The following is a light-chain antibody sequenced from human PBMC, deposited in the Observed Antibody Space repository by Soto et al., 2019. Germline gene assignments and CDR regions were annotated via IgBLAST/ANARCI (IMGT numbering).Light chain of an antibody. J-gene: IGKJ4*01. Sequence: DIQMTQSPSSVSASVGDRVTITCRASQGISSLLAWYQQKPGKAPNLLIHTASSLQSGGPSRFSGSGSGTDFTLTIRSLQPEDFATYYCQQANSFPLTFGGGTKVEIK. V-gene: IGKV1-12*01. CDR3: QQANSFPLT. CDR2: TAS. CDR1: QGISSL.